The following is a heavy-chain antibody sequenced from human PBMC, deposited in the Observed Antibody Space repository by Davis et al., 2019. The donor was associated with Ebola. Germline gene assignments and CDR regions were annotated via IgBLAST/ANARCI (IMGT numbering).Heavy chain of an antibody. Sequence: KNYADSVKGRFTISRDNSKNTLYLQMNSLRAEDTAVYYCARAPLFTLYFDYWGQGTLVTVSS. D-gene: IGHD3-16*01. CDR3: ARAPLFTLYFDY. CDR2: K. J-gene: IGHJ4*02. V-gene: IGHV3-30*01.